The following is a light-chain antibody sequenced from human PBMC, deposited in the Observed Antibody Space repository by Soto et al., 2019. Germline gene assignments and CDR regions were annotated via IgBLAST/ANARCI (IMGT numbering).Light chain of an antibody. J-gene: IGKJ4*01. V-gene: IGKV3-11*01. CDR3: QQRVSWPLT. Sequence: EIVLTQAPVTLYLSPGERATLSCRASQSVRSYLAWYQQKPGQAPRLLISDASDRAAGIPARFSGSGSGTAFTLTISSLEPEDFVVYYCQQRVSWPLTFGGGT. CDR2: DAS. CDR1: QSVRSY.